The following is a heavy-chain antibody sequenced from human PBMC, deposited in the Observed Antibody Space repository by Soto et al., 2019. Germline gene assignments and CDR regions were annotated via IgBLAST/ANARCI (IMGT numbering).Heavy chain of an antibody. J-gene: IGHJ3*02. V-gene: IGHV4-31*03. Sequence: PSETLSLTFTVFDGAVSSGAYYWTGIRQRTGKGLEWIRYIYYSGSTYYSPPLKSRPAISLDTAKRQFSLRMSSVTAAYTSMYYCAMVRLRELYALDIWGQGTMVTVSS. CDR1: DGAVSSGAYY. D-gene: IGHD3-10*01. CDR3: AMVRLRELYALDI. CDR2: IYYSGST.